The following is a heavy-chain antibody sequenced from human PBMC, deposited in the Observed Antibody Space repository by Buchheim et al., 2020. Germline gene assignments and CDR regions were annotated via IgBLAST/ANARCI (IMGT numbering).Heavy chain of an antibody. V-gene: IGHV4-39*07. CDR1: GCSISSSSYY. Sequence: QLQLQESGPGLVKPSETLSLTCTVSGCSISSSSYYWGWIRQPPGKGLEWIGSIYYSGCTTYNPSLQSQVPISVDTSKNLFSLKLSSVTAADTAVYYCARDGAPEQGGWFDPWGQGTL. J-gene: IGHJ5*02. D-gene: IGHD1/OR15-1a*01. CDR3: ARDGAPEQGGWFDP. CDR2: IYYSGCT.